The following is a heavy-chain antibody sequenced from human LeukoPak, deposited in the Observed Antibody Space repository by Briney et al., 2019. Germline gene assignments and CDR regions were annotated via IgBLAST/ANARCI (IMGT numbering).Heavy chain of an antibody. V-gene: IGHV1-46*01. J-gene: IGHJ6*03. D-gene: IGHD6-6*01. CDR3: ARDLSRRGLYSSSSDYYYMDV. CDR1: GYTFTSYY. CDR2: INPSGGST. Sequence: ASVKVSCKASGYTFTSYYMHWVRQAPGQGPEWMGIINPSGGSTSYAQKFQGRVTMTRGTSTSTVYMELSSLRSEDTAVYYCARDLSRRGLYSSSSDYYYMDVWGKGTTVTVSS.